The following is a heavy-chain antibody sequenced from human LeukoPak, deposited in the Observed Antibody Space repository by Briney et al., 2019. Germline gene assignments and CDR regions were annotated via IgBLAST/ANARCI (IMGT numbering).Heavy chain of an antibody. CDR2: INPNSGGT. D-gene: IGHD3-10*01. V-gene: IGHV1-2*02. J-gene: IGHJ5*02. CDR1: GFTFSGYY. Sequence: PGGSLRLPCAASGFTFSGYYMHWVRQAPGQGLEWMGWINPNSGGTNYAQKFQGRVTMTRDTSISTAYMELSRLRSDDTAVYYCARDQERYYYGGSWFDPWGQGTLVTVSS. CDR3: ARDQERYYYGGSWFDP.